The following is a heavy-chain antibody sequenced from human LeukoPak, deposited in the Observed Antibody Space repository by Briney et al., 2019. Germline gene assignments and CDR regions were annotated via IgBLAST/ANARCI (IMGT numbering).Heavy chain of an antibody. CDR1: GGSFSGYY. CDR2: INHSGST. Sequence: SETLSLTCAVYGGSFSGYYWSWIRQPPGKGLEWIGEINHSGSTNYNPSLKSRVTISVDTSRNQFSLKPSSVTAADTAVYYCARVRQRWLHPYYFDYWGQGTLVTVSS. CDR3: ARVRQRWLHPYYFDY. J-gene: IGHJ4*02. D-gene: IGHD5-24*01. V-gene: IGHV4-34*01.